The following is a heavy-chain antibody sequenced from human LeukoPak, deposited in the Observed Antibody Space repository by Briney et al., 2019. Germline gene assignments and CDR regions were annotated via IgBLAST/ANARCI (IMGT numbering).Heavy chain of an antibody. CDR2: ISTDGYTT. CDR3: VVGGSPGY. J-gene: IGHJ4*02. V-gene: IGHV3-74*01. Sequence: GGSLRLSCAASGLAFSAYKMHWVRQAPRKGLVWVSRISTDGYTTDYADFVQGRFTASRDNTKNTWSLEMNSLRAEDTAVYYCVVGGSPGYWGQGTLVTASS. CDR1: GLAFSAYK. D-gene: IGHD2-15*01.